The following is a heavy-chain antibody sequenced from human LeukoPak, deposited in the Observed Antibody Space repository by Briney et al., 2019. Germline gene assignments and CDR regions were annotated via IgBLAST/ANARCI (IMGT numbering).Heavy chain of an antibody. V-gene: IGHV3-30*18. CDR2: ISYDGSNK. CDR1: GFTFSSYG. Sequence: PGGSLRLSCAASGFTFSSYGMHWVRQAPGKGLEWVAVISYDGSNKYYADSVKGRFTISRDNSKNTLYLQMNSLRAEDTAVYYCAKDGRSGSYVWYFDYWGQGTLVTVSS. D-gene: IGHD1-26*01. J-gene: IGHJ4*02. CDR3: AKDGRSGSYVWYFDY.